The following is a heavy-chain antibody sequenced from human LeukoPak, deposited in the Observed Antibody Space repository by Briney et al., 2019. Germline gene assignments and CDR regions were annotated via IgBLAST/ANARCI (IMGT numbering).Heavy chain of an antibody. CDR3: ASKRGYSGYGRSPFTVFDY. V-gene: IGHV4-34*01. D-gene: IGHD5-12*01. J-gene: IGHJ4*02. CDR1: GGSFSGYY. Sequence: SETLSLTCAVYGGSFSGYYWRWIRQPPGKGLEWIGEINHSGSTNYNPSLKSRVTISVDTSKNQFSLKLSSVTAADTAVYYCASKRGYSGYGRSPFTVFDYWGQGTLVTVSS. CDR2: INHSGST.